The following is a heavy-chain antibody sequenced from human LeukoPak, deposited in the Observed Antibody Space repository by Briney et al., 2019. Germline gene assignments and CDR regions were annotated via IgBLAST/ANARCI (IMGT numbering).Heavy chain of an antibody. J-gene: IGHJ5*02. V-gene: IGHV4-34*01. CDR1: GGSFSGYY. Sequence: KPSETLSLTCAVYGGSFSGYYWSWIRQPPGKGLEWIGEINHSGSTNYNPSLKSRVTISVDTSKNQFSLKLSSVTAADTAVYYCARDHDRDFWSGYNWFDPWGQGTLVTVSS. CDR3: ARDHDRDFWSGYNWFDP. D-gene: IGHD3-3*01. CDR2: INHSGST.